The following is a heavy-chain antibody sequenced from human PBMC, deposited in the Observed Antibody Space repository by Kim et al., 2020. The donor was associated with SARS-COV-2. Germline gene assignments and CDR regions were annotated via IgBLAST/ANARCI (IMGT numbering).Heavy chain of an antibody. Sequence: GGSLRLSCAASGFTVSSNYMSWVRQAPGKGLEWVSVIYSGGSTYYADSVKGRFTISRDNSKNTLYLQMNSLRAEDTAVYYCASRAVDYGDYVFDYWGQGTLVTVSS. CDR1: GFTVSSNY. CDR3: ASRAVDYGDYVFDY. CDR2: IYSGGST. J-gene: IGHJ4*02. V-gene: IGHV3-66*01. D-gene: IGHD4-17*01.